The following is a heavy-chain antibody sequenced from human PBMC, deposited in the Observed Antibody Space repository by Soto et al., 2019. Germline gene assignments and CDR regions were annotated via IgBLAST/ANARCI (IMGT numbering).Heavy chain of an antibody. CDR1: GGSISDYY. Sequence: QVQLQESGPGLVKPSETLSLTCTVSGGSISDYYWTWIRQPPGKGLEWIGYVHYSGSPNYNPSLKSRVTMSVDRSKNQFSLKLSSVTAADTAVYYCARGVGATHFDFWGQGTLVTVYS. D-gene: IGHD1-26*01. J-gene: IGHJ4*02. V-gene: IGHV4-59*01. CDR3: ARGVGATHFDF. CDR2: VHYSGSP.